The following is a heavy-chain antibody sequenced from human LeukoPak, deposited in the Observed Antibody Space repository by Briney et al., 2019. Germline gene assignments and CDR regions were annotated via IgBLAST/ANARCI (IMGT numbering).Heavy chain of an antibody. J-gene: IGHJ4*02. CDR2: IYYSGST. V-gene: IGHV4-59*01. CDR1: GGSISSYY. CDR3: ARAAGSSWYLKYDY. Sequence: PSETLSLTCTVSGGSISSYYWSWIRQPPGKGLEWIGYIYYSGSTNYNPSLKSRVTISVDTSKNQFSLKLSSVTAADTAVYYCARAAGSSWYLKYDYWGQGTLVTVSS. D-gene: IGHD6-13*01.